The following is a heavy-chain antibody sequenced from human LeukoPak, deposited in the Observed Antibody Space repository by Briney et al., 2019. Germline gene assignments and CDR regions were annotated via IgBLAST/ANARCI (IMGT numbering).Heavy chain of an antibody. CDR3: TRYNNDHFDY. J-gene: IGHJ4*02. V-gene: IGHV3-33*01. Sequence: GGSPRLSCAGSGFTFGGYGMHWFRQPPGKGLEWVAVIAYDGSRAFYADSVKGRFTISRDNSKNTMSVQMDDLRAEDTAVYYCTRYNNDHFDYWGQGTLVTVSS. CDR1: GFTFGGYG. D-gene: IGHD1-14*01. CDR2: IAYDGSRA.